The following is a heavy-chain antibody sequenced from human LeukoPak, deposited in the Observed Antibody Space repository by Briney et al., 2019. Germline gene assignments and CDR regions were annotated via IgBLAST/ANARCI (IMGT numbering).Heavy chain of an antibody. J-gene: IGHJ4*02. D-gene: IGHD6-6*01. CDR2: IKQDGSEK. CDR1: GFTLSRYW. Sequence: PGGSLRLSCAASGFTLSRYWMNWVRQPPGKRLEWVANIKQDGSEKYYVDSVRGRFTISRDNAKNSLYLQMNSLRAEDTAVYYCARVLDDSSSKYQAIAYWGQGTLVTVSS. V-gene: IGHV3-7*01. CDR3: ARVLDDSSSKYQAIAY.